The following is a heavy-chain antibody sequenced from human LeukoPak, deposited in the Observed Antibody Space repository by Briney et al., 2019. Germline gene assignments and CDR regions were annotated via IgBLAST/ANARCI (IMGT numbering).Heavy chain of an antibody. J-gene: IGHJ5*02. Sequence: PSETLSLTCTVSGASVTSDGHYWSWIRQHPGQGLEWIGYIYYSGSTYYNPSLKSRVTISVDTSKNQFSLKLSSVTAADTAVYYCAREFGVVVAAKGIDPWGQGTLVTVSS. V-gene: IGHV4-30-4*01. CDR1: GASVTSDGHY. D-gene: IGHD2-15*01. CDR3: AREFGVVVAAKGIDP. CDR2: IYYSGST.